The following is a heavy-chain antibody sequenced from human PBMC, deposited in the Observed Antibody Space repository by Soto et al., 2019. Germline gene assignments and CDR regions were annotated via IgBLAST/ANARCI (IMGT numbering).Heavy chain of an antibody. V-gene: IGHV4-61*01. CDR2: IYYSGST. D-gene: IGHD4-17*01. Sequence: PSETLSLTCTVSGGSVSSGSYYWSWIRQPPGKGLEWIGYIYYSGSTNYNPSLKSRVTISVDTSKNQFSLKLSSVTAADTAVYYCARDLDYGDSFEAFDIWGQGTMVTVS. CDR3: ARDLDYGDSFEAFDI. CDR1: GGSVSSGSYY. J-gene: IGHJ3*02.